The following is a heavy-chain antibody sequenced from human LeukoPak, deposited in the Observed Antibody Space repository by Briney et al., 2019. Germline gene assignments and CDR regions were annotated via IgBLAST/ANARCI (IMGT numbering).Heavy chain of an antibody. CDR1: GFTFSSYA. J-gene: IGHJ6*02. CDR3: ARDYSSSWYGGYYYYGMDV. Sequence: GRSLRLSCAASGFTFSSYAMNWVRQAPGKGLEWVALISYDGSNKYYADSVKGRFTISRDNSKNTLYLQMNSLRAEDTAVYYCARDYSSSWYGGYYYYGMDVWGQGTTVTVSS. V-gene: IGHV3-30*14. D-gene: IGHD6-13*01. CDR2: ISYDGSNK.